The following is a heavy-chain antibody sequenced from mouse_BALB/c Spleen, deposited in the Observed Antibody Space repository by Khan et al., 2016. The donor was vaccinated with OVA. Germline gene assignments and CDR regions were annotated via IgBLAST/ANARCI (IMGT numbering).Heavy chain of an antibody. CDR2: IYPGNGYT. CDR1: GSTFTSYG. J-gene: IGHJ2*01. D-gene: IGHD2-12*01. Sequence: ELQLQESGAELGRPGSSVKLSCKTSGSTFTSYGIKWVKQRPGQGLEWIGYIYPGNGYTEYNEKFTGKAILPSDTSSNTAYMQLRSLSSEDSAIYYWTTAYDRYYFDYGGQGTTRTVSS. V-gene: IGHV1S134*01. CDR3: TTAYDRYYFDY.